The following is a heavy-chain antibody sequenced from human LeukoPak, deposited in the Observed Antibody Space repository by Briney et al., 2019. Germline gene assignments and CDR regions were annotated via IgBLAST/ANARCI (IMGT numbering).Heavy chain of an antibody. CDR3: ARVYSYYDTNDY. V-gene: IGHV1-2*02. J-gene: IGHJ4*02. Sequence: ASVKVSCKASGYTLTDYYMHWVRQAPGQGLEWMGWINPNSGGTNYAQKFQGRVTMTRDTSISTAYMELSKLRSDDTAVYYCARVYSYYDTNDYWGQGTLVTVSS. CDR1: GYTLTDYY. D-gene: IGHD3-22*01. CDR2: INPNSGGT.